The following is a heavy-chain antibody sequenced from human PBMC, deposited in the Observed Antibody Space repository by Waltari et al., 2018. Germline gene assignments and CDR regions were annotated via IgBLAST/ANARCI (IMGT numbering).Heavy chain of an antibody. Sequence: QVQLVESGGGVVQPGRSLRLSCAASGLPFSSYAMHWVRQAPGKGLEWVAVISYDGSNKYYADSVKGRFTISRDNSKNTLYLQMNSLRAEDTAVYYCASSSGWSAIDYWGQGTLVTVSS. CDR3: ASSSGWSAIDY. V-gene: IGHV3-30-3*01. D-gene: IGHD6-19*01. J-gene: IGHJ4*02. CDR1: GLPFSSYA. CDR2: ISYDGSNK.